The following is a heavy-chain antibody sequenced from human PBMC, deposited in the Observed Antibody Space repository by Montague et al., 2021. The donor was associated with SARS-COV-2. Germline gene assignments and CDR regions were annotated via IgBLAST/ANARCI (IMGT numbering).Heavy chain of an antibody. D-gene: IGHD3-16*01. CDR1: GGSISSYY. V-gene: IGHV4-59*01. Sequence: SETLSLTCSVSGGSISSYYWSWIRQPPGKGLEWIGYIYHSGNTKYNPSLKSRVSISVDPSKNQFSLRLSSVTAADTAVYYCAREYRIELWQTDWYFGLWGRGTLVTVSS. CDR2: IYHSGNT. CDR3: AREYRIELWQTDWYFGL. J-gene: IGHJ2*01.